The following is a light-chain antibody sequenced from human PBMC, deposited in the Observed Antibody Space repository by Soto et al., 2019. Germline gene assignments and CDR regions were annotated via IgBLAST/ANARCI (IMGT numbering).Light chain of an antibody. CDR1: NIGSKS. CDR3: QVWDSSSDNVV. Sequence: SYELTQPPSVSVAPGKTARITCGGNNIGSKSVHWYPQKPGQAPVLVIYYDSDRPSGIPERFSGSNSGNTATLTISRVEAGDEADYYCQVWDSSSDNVVFGGGTKVTVL. V-gene: IGLV3-21*04. J-gene: IGLJ2*01. CDR2: YDS.